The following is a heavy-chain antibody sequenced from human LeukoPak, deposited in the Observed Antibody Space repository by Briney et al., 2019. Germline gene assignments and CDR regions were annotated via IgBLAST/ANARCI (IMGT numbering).Heavy chain of an antibody. CDR3: VRGQAYYYDSSGFPDY. CDR1: GYSFTSYW. D-gene: IGHD3-22*01. Sequence: GESLKISCKGSGYSFTSYWIGWVRQMPGKGLEWMGVIHPGDSDTRYSPSFQGQATVSADNSSGTAYLKWSSLKASDTAIYYCVRGQAYYYDSSGFPDYWGQGTLITVSS. J-gene: IGHJ4*02. CDR2: IHPGDSDT. V-gene: IGHV5-51*01.